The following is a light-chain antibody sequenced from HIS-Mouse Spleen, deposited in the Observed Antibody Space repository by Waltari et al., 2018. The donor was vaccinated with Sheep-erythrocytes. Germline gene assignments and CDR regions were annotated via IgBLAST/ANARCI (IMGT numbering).Light chain of an antibody. V-gene: IGKV1-33*01. CDR1: QDISNY. Sequence: DIQLTNSPPSLPASLGDRFTITSQASQDISNYLNWYQQKPGKAPKPLIYDASNLETGVPSRFSGSGSGTDFTFTISSLQPEDIATYYCQQYDNLLTFGGGTKVEIK. J-gene: IGKJ4*01. CDR2: DAS. CDR3: QQYDNLLT.